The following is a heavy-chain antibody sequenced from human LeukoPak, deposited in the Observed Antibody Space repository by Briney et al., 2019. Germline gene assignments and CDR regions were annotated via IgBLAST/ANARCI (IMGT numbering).Heavy chain of an antibody. J-gene: IGHJ4*02. V-gene: IGHV4-38-2*02. D-gene: IGHD2-21*02. CDR3: ARHIPLTARSYKFYFDY. Sequence: TSETLSLTCIVSGYSISSGYSWGWIRQPPGKGLEWIGSISHRGNTYYNPSLKSRVTISVDTSKNQFSLKLSSVTAADTAVYYCARHIPLTARSYKFYFDYWGQGTLVTVSS. CDR1: GYSISSGYS. CDR2: ISHRGNT.